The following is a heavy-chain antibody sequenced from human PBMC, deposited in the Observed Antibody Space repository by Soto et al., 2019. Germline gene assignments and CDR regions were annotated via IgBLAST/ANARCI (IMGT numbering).Heavy chain of an antibody. V-gene: IGHV3-23*01. CDR2: ISGSGGST. D-gene: IGHD6-13*01. CDR1: GFTFSSYA. CDR3: AKENGYSSSWFEFDY. J-gene: IGHJ4*02. Sequence: EVQLLESGGGLVQPGGSLRLSCAASGFTFSSYAMSWVRQAPGKGLEWVSAISGSGGSTYYADSVKGRFTISRDNSENTLYLQMNSLRADDTAVYYCAKENGYSSSWFEFDYWGQGTLVTVSS.